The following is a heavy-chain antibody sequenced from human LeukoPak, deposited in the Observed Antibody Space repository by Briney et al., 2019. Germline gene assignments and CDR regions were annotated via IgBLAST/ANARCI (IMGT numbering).Heavy chain of an antibody. CDR1: GFTFISYA. V-gene: IGHV3-23*01. CDR2: ISGSGGST. CDR3: AKDMYSNRMKGTFDY. D-gene: IGHD6-13*01. Sequence: GGSLRLSCAASGFTFISYAVSWVRQAPGKGLEWVSAISGSGGSTYYADSVKGRFTISRDNSKNTLYLQMNSLRAEDTAVYNSAKDMYSNRMKGTFDYWGQGTLVTVSS. J-gene: IGHJ4*02.